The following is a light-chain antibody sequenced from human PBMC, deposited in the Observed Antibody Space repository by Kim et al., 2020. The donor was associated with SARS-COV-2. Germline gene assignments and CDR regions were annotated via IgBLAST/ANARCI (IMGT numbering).Light chain of an antibody. CDR3: NSRDSSGNPL. Sequence: SSELTQDPAVSVALGQTVRITCQGDSLRSYYASWYQQKPGQAPVLVIYGKNNRPSGIPDRFSGSSSGNTASLTITGAQAEDEADYYCNSRDSSGNPLFGGGTQLTV. V-gene: IGLV3-19*01. CDR2: GKN. J-gene: IGLJ2*01. CDR1: SLRSYY.